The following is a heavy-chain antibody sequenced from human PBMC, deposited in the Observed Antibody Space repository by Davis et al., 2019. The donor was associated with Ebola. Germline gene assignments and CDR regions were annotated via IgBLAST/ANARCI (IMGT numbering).Heavy chain of an antibody. CDR2: IYYSGST. D-gene: IGHD3-10*01. Sequence: SETLSLTCTVSGGSISSYYWSWIRQPPGKGLEWIGYIYYSGSTNYNPSLKSRVTISVDTSKNQFSLKLSSVTAADTAVYYCARENDGSGLNWFDPWGQGTLVTVSS. CDR3: ARENDGSGLNWFDP. CDR1: GGSISSYY. J-gene: IGHJ5*02. V-gene: IGHV4-59*12.